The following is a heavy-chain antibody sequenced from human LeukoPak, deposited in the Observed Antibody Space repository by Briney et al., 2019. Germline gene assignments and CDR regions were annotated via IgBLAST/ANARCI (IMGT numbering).Heavy chain of an antibody. CDR2: IYYSGST. V-gene: IGHV4-39*01. Sequence: SETLSLTCTVSGGSISSSNYYWGWIRQPPGKGLEWIGSIYYSGSTYYNPSLKSRVTISVDTSKNQFSLKLSSVTAADTAVYYCASLPRSGWFTAGLYWGQGTLVTVSS. CDR3: ASLPRSGWFTAGLY. J-gene: IGHJ4*02. D-gene: IGHD6-13*01. CDR1: GGSISSSNYY.